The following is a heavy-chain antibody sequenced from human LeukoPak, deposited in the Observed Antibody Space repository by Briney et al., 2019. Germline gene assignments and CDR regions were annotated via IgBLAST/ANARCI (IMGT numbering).Heavy chain of an antibody. Sequence: ASVKVSCKASGYTFTGYYMHWVRQAPGQGLEWMGWINPNSGGTNYAQKFQGRVTMTRDMSISTAYMELSRLRSDDTAVYYCARRGRRYPMDWFDPWGQGTLVTVSS. J-gene: IGHJ5*02. CDR2: INPNSGGT. D-gene: IGHD4-17*01. CDR3: ARRGRRYPMDWFDP. V-gene: IGHV1-2*02. CDR1: GYTFTGYY.